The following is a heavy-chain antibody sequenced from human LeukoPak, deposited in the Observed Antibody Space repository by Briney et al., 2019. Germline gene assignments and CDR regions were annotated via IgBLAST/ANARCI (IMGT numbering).Heavy chain of an antibody. CDR2: IYQDGREK. CDR1: GFTFSSYW. D-gene: IGHD6-13*01. Sequence: GGSLRLSCAASGFTFSSYWMSWVRQAPGKGLEWVANIYQDGREKYYVDSVKGRFTISRDNAKNSLYLQMNGLRAEDTAVYYCASERPSSSWYDYWGQGTLVTVSS. CDR3: ASERPSSSWYDY. V-gene: IGHV3-7*01. J-gene: IGHJ4*02.